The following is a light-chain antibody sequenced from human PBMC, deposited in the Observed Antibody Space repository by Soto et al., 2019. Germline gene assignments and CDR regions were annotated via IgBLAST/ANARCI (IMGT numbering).Light chain of an antibody. J-gene: IGKJ2*01. CDR2: GVS. CDR1: QRISSNY. Sequence: EVVLTQSPGTLSLSPGERATLSCRASQRISSNYLGWFQRKPGQAPRLLIYGVSTRATGIPDRFSGSGSGTDFTLTISRLEPEDSAVYFCQQHGSSPYTFGQGTKLEIK. V-gene: IGKV3-20*01. CDR3: QQHGSSPYT.